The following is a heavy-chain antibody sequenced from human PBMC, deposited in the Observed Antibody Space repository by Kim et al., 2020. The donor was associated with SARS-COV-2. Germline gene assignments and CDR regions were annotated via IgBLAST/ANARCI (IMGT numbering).Heavy chain of an antibody. D-gene: IGHD3-22*01. V-gene: IGHV3-74*01. CDR2: INSDGSST. Sequence: GGSLRLSCAASGFTFSSYWMHWVRQAPGKGLVWVSRINSDGSSTSYADSVKGRFTISRDNAKNTLYLQMNSLRAEDTAVYYCAREYYDSSGYSTGYYYGMDVWGQGTPVTVSS. J-gene: IGHJ6*02. CDR3: AREYYDSSGYSTGYYYGMDV. CDR1: GFTFSSYW.